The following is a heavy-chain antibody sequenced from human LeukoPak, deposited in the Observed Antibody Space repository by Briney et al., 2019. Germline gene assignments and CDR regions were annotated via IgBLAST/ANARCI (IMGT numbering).Heavy chain of an antibody. V-gene: IGHV4-34*01. CDR2: VNRSGNS. CDR1: GGSFSSYY. J-gene: IGHJ4*02. Sequence: SETLSLTCAVYGGSFSSYYWSRIRQPPGQGLEWIGEVNRSGNSNYNPSLKSRVTISVDTSKNQISLKLSSVTAADTAVYYCARKIYRGLRAAAAGFFDSWGQGSLVTVSS. D-gene: IGHD6-13*01. CDR3: ARKIYRGLRAAAAGFFDS.